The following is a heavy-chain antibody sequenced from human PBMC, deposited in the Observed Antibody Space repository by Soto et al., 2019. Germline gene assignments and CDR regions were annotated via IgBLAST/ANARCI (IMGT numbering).Heavy chain of an antibody. V-gene: IGHV3-15*01. CDR3: TTDRLYSPVDH. CDR1: GFSFSSAW. CDR2: IKSKSDGGTT. J-gene: IGHJ4*02. D-gene: IGHD3-16*02. Sequence: PGGSLRLSCAASGFSFSSAWMSWVRQTPEKGLEWVGRIKSKSDGGTTDYAAPVKGRFTISRDDSENTLYLQMNSLKTEDTAVYYCTTDRLYSPVDHWGQGTLVTVSS.